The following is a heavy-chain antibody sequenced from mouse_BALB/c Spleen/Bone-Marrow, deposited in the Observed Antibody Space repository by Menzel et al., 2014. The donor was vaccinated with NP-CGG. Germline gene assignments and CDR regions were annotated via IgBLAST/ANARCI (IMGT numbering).Heavy chain of an antibody. V-gene: IGHV1-14*01. CDR1: GYTFTSYV. Sequence: VQLKESGPELVKPGASVKMSCKASGYTFTSYVMHWVKQKPGQGLDWIGYINPYNDGTKYNEKFKGKATLTSDKSSNTASMELSSLTSKVSAVYYCARDVYYDYDEGALDYWGQGTSVTVSS. CDR2: INPYNDGT. D-gene: IGHD2-4*01. J-gene: IGHJ4*01. CDR3: ARDVYYDYDEGALDY.